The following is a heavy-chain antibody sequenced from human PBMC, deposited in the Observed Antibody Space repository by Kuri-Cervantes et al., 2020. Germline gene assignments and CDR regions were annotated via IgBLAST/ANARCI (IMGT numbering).Heavy chain of an antibody. CDR1: GFTFSSYW. CDR3: ARAVAVAGMGPQFDY. CDR2: IKQDGSEK. Sequence: GESLKISCAASGFTFSSYWMSWVRQAPGKGLEWVANIKQDGSEKYYVDSVKGRFTISRDNAKNSLYLQMNSLRAEDTAVYYCARAVAVAGMGPQFDYWGQGTLVTVSS. J-gene: IGHJ4*02. V-gene: IGHV3-7*01. D-gene: IGHD6-19*01.